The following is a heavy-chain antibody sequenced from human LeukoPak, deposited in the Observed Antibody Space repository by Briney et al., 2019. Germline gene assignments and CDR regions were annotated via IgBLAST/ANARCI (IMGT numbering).Heavy chain of an antibody. CDR2: ISAYNGNT. Sequence: GASVKVSCKASGYTFTSYGISWVRRAPGQGLEWMGWISAYNGNTNYAQKLQGRVTMTTDTSTSTAYMELRSLRSDDTAVYYCARVDQPSDYYGMDVWARGPRSPSP. CDR1: GYTFTSYG. CDR3: ARVDQPSDYYGMDV. D-gene: IGHD2-2*01. J-gene: IGHJ6*02. V-gene: IGHV1-18*01.